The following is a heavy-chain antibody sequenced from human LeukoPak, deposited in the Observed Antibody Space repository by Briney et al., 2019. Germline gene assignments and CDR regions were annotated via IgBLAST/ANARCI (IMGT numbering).Heavy chain of an antibody. D-gene: IGHD2-2*01. CDR3: ARRYCSSTSCTLDY. CDR2: ISSRGSTI. J-gene: IGHJ4*02. V-gene: IGHV3-48*04. Sequence: PGGSLRLSCAASGFTFSTYVMNWVRQAPGKGLEWVSHISSRGSTIYYADSVKGRFTISRDNAKNSLYLQMNSLRAEDAAVYYCARRYCSSTSCTLDYWGQGTLVTVSS. CDR1: GFTFSTYV.